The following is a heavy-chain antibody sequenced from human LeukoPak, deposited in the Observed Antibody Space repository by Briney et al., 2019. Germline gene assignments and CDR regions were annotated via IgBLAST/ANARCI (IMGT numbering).Heavy chain of an antibody. Sequence: GGSLTLSCAASGFTFSNYAMSWVRQAPGKGLEWVSSLSDSGGSTYYAGSVKGRFTISRDNSKNTLFVQMNSLRAEDTAIYYCAKDREVTVPIDCDDTSCLDAFHVWGQGTMVTVSS. J-gene: IGHJ3*01. CDR1: GFTFSNYA. CDR2: LSDSGGST. CDR3: AKDREVTVPIDCDDTSCLDAFHV. V-gene: IGHV3-23*01. D-gene: IGHD2-2*01.